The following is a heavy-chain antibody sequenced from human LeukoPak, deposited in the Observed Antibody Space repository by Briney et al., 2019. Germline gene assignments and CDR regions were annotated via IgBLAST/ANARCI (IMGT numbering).Heavy chain of an antibody. D-gene: IGHD2-2*01. CDR1: GFTFNNYA. J-gene: IGHJ4*02. V-gene: IGHV3-23*01. Sequence: GGSLRLSCVASGFTFNNYAMSWVRQAPGKGLERVSANGGSGGSKYYADSVKGRFTVSRDNSKNTLYLQMNSLRAEDTAIYYCAKRKDLGYCSSTSCYYYFDYWGQGTLVTVSS. CDR2: NGGSGGSK. CDR3: AKRKDLGYCSSTSCYYYFDY.